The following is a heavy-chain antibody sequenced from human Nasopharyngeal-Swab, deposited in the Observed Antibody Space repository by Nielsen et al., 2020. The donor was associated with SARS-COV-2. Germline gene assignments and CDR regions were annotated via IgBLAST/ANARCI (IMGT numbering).Heavy chain of an antibody. J-gene: IGHJ3*02. CDR1: GGTFSSYA. V-gene: IGHV1-69*10. CDR2: IIPILGIA. Sequence: SVKVSCKASGGTFSSYAISWVRQAPGQGLEWMGGIIPILGIANYAQKFQGRVTITADKSTSTAYMELSSLRSEDTAVYYCARSSDYGDYVGAFDIWGQGTMVIVSS. D-gene: IGHD4-17*01. CDR3: ARSSDYGDYVGAFDI.